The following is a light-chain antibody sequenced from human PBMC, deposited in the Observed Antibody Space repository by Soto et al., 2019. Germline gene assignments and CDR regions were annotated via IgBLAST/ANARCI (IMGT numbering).Light chain of an antibody. V-gene: IGKV1-39*01. J-gene: IGKJ2*01. CDR1: QTISSY. CDR2: AAS. CDR3: QQSSNIPYT. Sequence: DIQMTQSPSSLSASVGDRVTITCRASQTISSYLNWYRQSPGKAPKLLIYAASSLQSGVPSRFSGSGSGTDFTLTISSLQPEDFATYYCQQSSNIPYTFGQGTKLEIK.